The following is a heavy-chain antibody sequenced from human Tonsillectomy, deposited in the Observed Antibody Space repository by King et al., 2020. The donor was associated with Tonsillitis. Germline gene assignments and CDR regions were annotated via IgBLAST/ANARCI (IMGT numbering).Heavy chain of an antibody. J-gene: IGHJ3*02. Sequence: QLQESGPGLVKPSETLSLTCAVSGYSISSGYYWAWIRQPPGKGLEWIGSIYHSGSTYYNTSLKSRVTISVDTSKNQFSLKLSSVTAADTAVYFCARFGEYYSDISGYYSIDAFDIWGQGTMVTVSS. V-gene: IGHV4-38-2*01. CDR3: ARFGEYYSDISGYYSIDAFDI. D-gene: IGHD3-22*01. CDR1: GYSISSGYY. CDR2: IYHSGST.